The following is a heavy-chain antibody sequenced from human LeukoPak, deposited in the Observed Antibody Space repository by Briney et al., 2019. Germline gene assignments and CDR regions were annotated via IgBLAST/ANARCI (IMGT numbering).Heavy chain of an antibody. Sequence: SETLSLTCTVSGYSISSGYYWGWIRQPPGKGLEWIGSIYHSGSTYYNPSLKSRVTISVGTSKNQFSLKLSSVTAADTAVYYCATVRGIAAAGTWYFQHWGQGTLVTVSS. V-gene: IGHV4-38-2*02. D-gene: IGHD6-13*01. CDR3: ATVRGIAAAGTWYFQH. J-gene: IGHJ1*01. CDR1: GYSISSGYY. CDR2: IYHSGST.